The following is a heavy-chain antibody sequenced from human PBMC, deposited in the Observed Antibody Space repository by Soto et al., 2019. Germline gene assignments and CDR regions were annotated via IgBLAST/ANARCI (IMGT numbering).Heavy chain of an antibody. CDR2: IYYIGST. CDR1: GGSISSSSYY. V-gene: IGHV4-39*01. D-gene: IGHD5-18*01. Sequence: QLQLQESGPGLVKPSETLSLTCTVSGGSISSSSYYWGWIRQPPGKGLEWIGSIYYIGSTYYNPSLKSRVTISLDTSNHQFSLKLSSVTAADTAVYYCARQRVEQLWLRVFDYWGQGTLVTVSS. J-gene: IGHJ4*02. CDR3: ARQRVEQLWLRVFDY.